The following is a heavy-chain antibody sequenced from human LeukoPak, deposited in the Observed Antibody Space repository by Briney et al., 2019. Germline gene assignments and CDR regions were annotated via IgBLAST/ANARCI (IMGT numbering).Heavy chain of an antibody. CDR1: GGSISSYY. D-gene: IGHD3-3*01. J-gene: IGHJ3*02. V-gene: IGHV4-4*07. CDR2: IYTSGST. Sequence: SETLSLTCTVSGGSISSYYWSWIRQPAGKGLEWIGRIYTSGSTNYNPSLKSRVTMSVDTSKNQFSLKLSSVTAADTAVYYCARDLEYYDFWSGYYPGAFDIWGQGTMVTVSS. CDR3: ARDLEYYDFWSGYYPGAFDI.